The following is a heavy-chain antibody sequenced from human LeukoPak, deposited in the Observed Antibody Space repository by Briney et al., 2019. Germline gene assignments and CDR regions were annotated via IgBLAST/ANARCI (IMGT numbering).Heavy chain of an antibody. J-gene: IGHJ4*02. D-gene: IGHD6-6*01. CDR3: ADRTSSIAALR. V-gene: IGHV4-39*01. CDR2: IYYSGST. CDR1: GGSISSSSYY. Sequence: PSETLSLTCTVSGGSISSSSYYWGWIRQPPGKGLEWIGSIYYSGSTYYNPSLKSRVTISVDTSKNQFSLKLSSVTAADTAVYHCADRTSSIAALRWGQGTLVTVSS.